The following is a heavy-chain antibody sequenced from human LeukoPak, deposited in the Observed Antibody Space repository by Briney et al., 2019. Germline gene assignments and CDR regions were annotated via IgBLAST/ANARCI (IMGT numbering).Heavy chain of an antibody. CDR2: INHSGST. J-gene: IGHJ4*02. Sequence: PSETLSLTCAVYGGSFSGYYWSWIRQPPGKGLEWIGEINHSGSTNYNPSLKSRVTISVDTSKNQFSLKLSSVTAADTAVYYCARIVSSLDYWGQGTLVTDSS. CDR3: ARIVSSLDY. D-gene: IGHD1-26*01. V-gene: IGHV4-34*01. CDR1: GGSFSGYY.